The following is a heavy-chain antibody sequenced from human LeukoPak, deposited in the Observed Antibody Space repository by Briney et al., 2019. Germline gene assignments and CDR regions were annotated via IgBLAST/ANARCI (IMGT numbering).Heavy chain of an antibody. Sequence: GGSLRLSCTAAGFNFGTYWMSWVRQSPEKGLEFVANIKYDDTVKNYVDSVKGRFTISRDNPSNSVYLQMDSPRPEDTALYYCARDPDSSAFDCWGQGAQVTVSS. CDR1: GFNFGTYW. CDR2: IKYDDTVK. CDR3: ARDPDSSAFDC. J-gene: IGHJ4*02. D-gene: IGHD2-15*01. V-gene: IGHV3-7*01.